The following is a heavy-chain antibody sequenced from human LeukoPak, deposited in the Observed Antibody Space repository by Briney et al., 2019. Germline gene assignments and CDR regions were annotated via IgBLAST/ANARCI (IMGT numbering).Heavy chain of an antibody. CDR1: GGSISSYY. J-gene: IGHJ4*02. CDR2: IYTSGST. D-gene: IGHD2-2*02. V-gene: IGHV4-4*07. CDR3: ARAYCSSTSCYNVFDY. Sequence: PSETLSLTCSVSGGSISSYYWSWIRQPPGKGLEWIGRIYTSGSTNYNPSLKSRVTMSVDTSKNQFSLKLSSVTAADTAVYYCARAYCSSTSCYNVFDYWGQGTLVTVSS.